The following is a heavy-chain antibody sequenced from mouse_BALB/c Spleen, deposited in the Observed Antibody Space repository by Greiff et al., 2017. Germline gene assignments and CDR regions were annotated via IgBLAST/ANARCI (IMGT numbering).Heavy chain of an antibody. D-gene: IGHD1-1*01. J-gene: IGHJ4*01. CDR2: IYPGNSDT. Sequence: VQLQQSGTVLARPGASVKMSCKASGYTFTSYWMHWVKQRPGQGLEWIGAIYPGNSDTSYNQKFKGKAKLTAVTSTSTAYMELSSLTNEDSAVYYCTRRGYYGSSLYYYAMDYWGQGTSVTVAS. V-gene: IGHV1-5*01. CDR1: GYTFTSYW. CDR3: TRRGYYGSSLYYYAMDY.